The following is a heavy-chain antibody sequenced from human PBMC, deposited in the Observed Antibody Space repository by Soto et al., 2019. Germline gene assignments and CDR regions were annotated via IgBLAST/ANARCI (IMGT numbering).Heavy chain of an antibody. D-gene: IGHD3-22*01. CDR3: ARADYYGSSGYHLDY. V-gene: IGHV1-46*01. Sequence: QVQLVQSGAEVKKPGASVKVSCKASGYTFSNFYIHWVRQAPGQGLEWMGIINPSGGSTSYAPKFQSRVTMTRDTSTSTGYMELSSLRSEDTAVHYCARADYYGSSGYHLDYWGQGTLVTVSS. CDR1: GYTFSNFY. CDR2: INPSGGST. J-gene: IGHJ4*02.